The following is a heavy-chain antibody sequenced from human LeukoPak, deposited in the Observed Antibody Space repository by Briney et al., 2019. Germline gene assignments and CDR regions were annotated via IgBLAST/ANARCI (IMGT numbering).Heavy chain of an antibody. J-gene: IGHJ4*02. Sequence: PGGSLRLSCAASGFTFSRFGMNWVRQAPGKGLEWVSGISVDGGSTHYADSVKGRFTISRDNSKNTLYLQMNSLRAEDTAVYYCARDRSYYDILTGLDYWGQGTLVTVSS. D-gene: IGHD3-9*01. CDR1: GFTFSRFG. CDR2: ISVDGGST. CDR3: ARDRSYYDILTGLDY. V-gene: IGHV3-23*01.